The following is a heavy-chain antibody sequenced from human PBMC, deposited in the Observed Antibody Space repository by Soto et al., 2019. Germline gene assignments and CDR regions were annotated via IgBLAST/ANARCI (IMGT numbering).Heavy chain of an antibody. Sequence: QVQLVQSGAEVKKPGASVKVSRKASGYTFTSYGISWVRQAPGQGLEWMGWISAYNGNTNYAQKLKGRVTMTTDTSTSTAYMELRSLRSDDTAVYYCARDWRGGEGRYSSRPFDYWGQGTLVTVSS. J-gene: IGHJ4*02. CDR3: ARDWRGGEGRYSSRPFDY. D-gene: IGHD6-13*01. CDR2: ISAYNGNT. V-gene: IGHV1-18*01. CDR1: GYTFTSYG.